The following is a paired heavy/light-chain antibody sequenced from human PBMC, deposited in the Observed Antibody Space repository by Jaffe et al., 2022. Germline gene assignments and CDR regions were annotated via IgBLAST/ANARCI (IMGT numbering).Light chain of an antibody. CDR1: QSVSSN. CDR2: GAS. CDR3: QQYNNWPSMLT. V-gene: IGKV3-15*01. J-gene: IGKJ4*01. Sequence: EIVMTQSPATLSVSPGERATLSCRASQSVSSNLAWYQQKPGQAPRLLIYGASTRATGIPARFSGSGSGTEFTLTISSLQSEDFAVYYCQQYNNWPSMLTFGGGTKVEIK.
Heavy chain of an antibody. CDR3: ARHIIGPGVLRFLEGTPNWFDP. Sequence: QLQLQESGPGLVKPSETLSLTCTVSGGSISSSSYYWGWIRQPPGKGLEWIGSIYYSGSTYYNPSLKSRVTISVDTSKNQFSLKLSSVTAADTAVYYCARHIIGPGVLRFLEGTPNWFDPWGQGTLVTVSS. CDR2: IYYSGST. CDR1: GGSISSSSYY. V-gene: IGHV4-39*01. J-gene: IGHJ5*02. D-gene: IGHD3-3*01.